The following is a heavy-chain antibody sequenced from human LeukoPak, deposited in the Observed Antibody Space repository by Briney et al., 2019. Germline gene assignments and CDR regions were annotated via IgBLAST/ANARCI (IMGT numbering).Heavy chain of an antibody. CDR1: GGSISSYY. Sequence: SETLSLTCTVSGGSISSYYWSWIRQPPGKGLEWIGYIYYSGSTNYNPSLKSRVTISVATSKNQFSLKLSSVTAADTAVYSCARLGMVRGVILGDYYMVVWGKGTTVTVSS. CDR2: IYYSGST. CDR3: ARLGMVRGVILGDYYMVV. J-gene: IGHJ6*03. D-gene: IGHD3-10*01. V-gene: IGHV4-59*01.